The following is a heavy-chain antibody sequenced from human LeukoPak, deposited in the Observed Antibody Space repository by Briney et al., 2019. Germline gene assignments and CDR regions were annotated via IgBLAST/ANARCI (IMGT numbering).Heavy chain of an antibody. J-gene: IGHJ6*03. CDR1: GGSISSYY. D-gene: IGHD3-10*01. CDR3: ARVVRHYYYYYMDV. Sequence: SETLSLTCTVPGGSISSYYWSWIRQPPGKGLEWIGYIYTSGSTNYNPSLKSRVTISVDTSKNQFSLKLSSVTAADTAVYYCARVVRHYYYYYMDVWGKGTTVTVSS. V-gene: IGHV4-4*09. CDR2: IYTSGST.